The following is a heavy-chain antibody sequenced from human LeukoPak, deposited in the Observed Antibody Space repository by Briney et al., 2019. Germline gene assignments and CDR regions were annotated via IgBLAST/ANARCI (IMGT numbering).Heavy chain of an antibody. CDR3: ARDLELGY. CDR2: ISNGGNTI. CDR1: GFTFSDYY. J-gene: IGHJ4*02. V-gene: IGHV3-11*01. D-gene: IGHD1-26*01. Sequence: GGSLRLSCAASGFTFSDYYMSWIRQAPVKGLEWIAYISNGGNTIQYADSVKGRFTISRDDAKNSLFLQMNSLRAEDTAIYYCARDLELGYWGQGTLVTVSS.